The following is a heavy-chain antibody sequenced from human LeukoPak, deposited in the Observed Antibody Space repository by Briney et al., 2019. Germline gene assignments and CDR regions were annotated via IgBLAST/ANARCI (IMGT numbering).Heavy chain of an antibody. V-gene: IGHV4-34*01. CDR1: GGSFSGYY. CDR2: INHSGST. CDR3: ARGEYFYGSGNYYRFDY. D-gene: IGHD3-10*01. J-gene: IGHJ4*02. Sequence: SETLSLTCAVYGGSFSGYYWSWIRQPPGKGLEWIGEINHSGSTNYNPSLKSRVTISVDTSKNQFSLKLSSVTAADTAVYYCARGEYFYGSGNYYRFDYWGQGTLVTVSS.